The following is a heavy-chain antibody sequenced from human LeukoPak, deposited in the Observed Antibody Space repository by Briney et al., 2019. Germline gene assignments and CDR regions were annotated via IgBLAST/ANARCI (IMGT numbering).Heavy chain of an antibody. J-gene: IGHJ3*02. Sequence: GSPVPSFTASGFPFRDYYMGWIRQAPEKGPEGGLYISSSGSTIYYADSVKGRFTISKDNAKNSLYLQMNSLRAEDTAVYYCARGRYNWNDNAFDIWGQGTMVTVSS. V-gene: IGHV3-11*04. CDR1: GFPFRDYY. CDR2: ISSSGSTI. CDR3: ARGRYNWNDNAFDI. D-gene: IGHD1-1*01.